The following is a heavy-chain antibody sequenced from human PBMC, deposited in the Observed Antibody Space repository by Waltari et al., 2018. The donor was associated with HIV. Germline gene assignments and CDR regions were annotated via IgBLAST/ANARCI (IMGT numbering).Heavy chain of an antibody. CDR3: ARGRNMIRGKYYYYYGMDV. CDR2: MNPNSGNT. CDR1: GYTFTSYD. D-gene: IGHD3-10*01. Sequence: QVPLVQSGAEVKKPGASVKVSCTASGYTFTSYDITLVRQATGQGLEWMGWMNPNSGNTGYAQKFQGRVTMTRNTSISTAYMELNSLRSEDTAVYYCARGRNMIRGKYYYYYGMDVWGQGTTVTVSS. J-gene: IGHJ6*02. V-gene: IGHV1-8*01.